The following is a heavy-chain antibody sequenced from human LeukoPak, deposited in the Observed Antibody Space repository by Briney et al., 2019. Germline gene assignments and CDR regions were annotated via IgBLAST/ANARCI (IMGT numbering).Heavy chain of an antibody. D-gene: IGHD3-16*01. CDR2: ISSSSSYR. Sequence: GGSLTLSCAASGFTLSRYSMNWLRQAPAKGLEWVSSISSSSSYRYYADSVKGRFTISRDNAKNSLHLQMNSLRAEDTAVYYCMSYAGRSDDYWGQGTLVTVSS. CDR1: GFTLSRYS. CDR3: MSYAGRSDDY. V-gene: IGHV3-21*01. J-gene: IGHJ4*02.